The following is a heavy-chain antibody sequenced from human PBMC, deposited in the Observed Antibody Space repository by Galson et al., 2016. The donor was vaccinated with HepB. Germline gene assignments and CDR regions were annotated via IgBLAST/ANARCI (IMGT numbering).Heavy chain of an antibody. J-gene: IGHJ3*02. D-gene: IGHD2-21*02. CDR2: TYYRSKWYN. V-gene: IGHV6-1*01. Sequence: CAISGDSVSSNSAAWNWIRQSPSRGLEWLGRTYYRSKWYNDYAVSVKSRITINPDTSKNQFSLPLTSVTPEDTAVYYCARKDRDWTNDAFDIWGQGTMVTVSS. CDR3: ARKDRDWTNDAFDI. CDR1: GDSVSSNSAA.